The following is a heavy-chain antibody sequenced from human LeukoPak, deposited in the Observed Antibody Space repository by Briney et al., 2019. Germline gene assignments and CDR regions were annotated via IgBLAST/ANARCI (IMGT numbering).Heavy chain of an antibody. J-gene: IGHJ6*03. CDR2: INHSGST. D-gene: IGHD6-13*01. CDR1: GGSFSGYY. Sequence: PSETLSLTCAVYGGSFSGYYWSWIRQPPGKGLEWIGEINHSGSTNYNPSLKSRVTISVDTSKNQFSLKLSSVTAADTAVYYCARAAGRRSSSWYLNYYYYMDVWGKGTTVTVSS. V-gene: IGHV4-34*01. CDR3: ARAAGRRSSSWYLNYYYYMDV.